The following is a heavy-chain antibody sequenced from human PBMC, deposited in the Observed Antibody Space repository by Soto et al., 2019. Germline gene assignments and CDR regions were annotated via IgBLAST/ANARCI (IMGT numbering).Heavy chain of an antibody. Sequence: GESLKISCKGSGYSFTIYWISWVRQMPGKGLEWMGRIDPSDSYTNYSPSFQGHVTISADKSISTAYLQWSSLKASDTAMYYCAXLSSSSWPRGYYYGMDVWGPGTTVTVSS. CDR2: IDPSDSYT. CDR1: GYSFTIYW. D-gene: IGHD6-13*01. J-gene: IGHJ6*02. V-gene: IGHV5-10-1*01. CDR3: AXLSSSSWPRGYYYGMDV.